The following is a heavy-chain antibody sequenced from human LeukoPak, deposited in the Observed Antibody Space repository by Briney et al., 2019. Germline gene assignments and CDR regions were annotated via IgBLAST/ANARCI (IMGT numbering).Heavy chain of an antibody. J-gene: IGHJ6*03. Sequence: PSETLSLTCAVYGGSFSGYYWSWIRQPPGKGLEWIGEINHSGSTNYNPSLKSRVTISVDTSKNQFSLKLSSATAADTAVYYCARGTRGDSSGYYYYYYYYMDVWGKGTTVTVSS. D-gene: IGHD3-22*01. CDR3: ARGTRGDSSGYYYYYYYYMDV. CDR2: INHSGST. V-gene: IGHV4-34*01. CDR1: GGSFSGYY.